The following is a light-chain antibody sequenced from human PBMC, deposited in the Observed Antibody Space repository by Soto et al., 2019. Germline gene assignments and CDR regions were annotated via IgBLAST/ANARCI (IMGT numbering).Light chain of an antibody. J-gene: IGKJ1*01. Sequence: EIVLTQSPGTLSLSPGERATLSCRASQRVSISYLACYQHKPGHAPMIIIYGASSSATCIPDRFSVSGSGTDFTLAISRLEPADFALYCCQQYGSSTTGTFGQGTNVE. CDR2: GAS. CDR1: QRVSISY. V-gene: IGKV3-20*01. CDR3: QQYGSSTTGT.